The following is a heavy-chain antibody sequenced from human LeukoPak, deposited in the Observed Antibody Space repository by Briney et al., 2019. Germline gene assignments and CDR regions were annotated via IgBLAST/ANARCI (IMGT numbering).Heavy chain of an antibody. J-gene: IGHJ4*02. D-gene: IGHD3-10*01. CDR1: GFTFSSYG. Sequence: GGSLRLSCAASGFTFSSYGMHWVRRAPGKGLEWVAFIRYDGSNKYYADSVKGRFTISRDNSKNTLYLQMNSLRAEDTAVYYCAKDGSVGYGSGSYSYWGQGTLVTVSS. CDR3: AKDGSVGYGSGSYSY. CDR2: IRYDGSNK. V-gene: IGHV3-30*02.